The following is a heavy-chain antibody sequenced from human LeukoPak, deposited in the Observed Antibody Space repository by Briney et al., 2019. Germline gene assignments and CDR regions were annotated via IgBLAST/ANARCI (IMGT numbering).Heavy chain of an antibody. CDR2: ISYDGSNK. D-gene: IGHD3-22*01. Sequence: QPGGSLRLSCAASGFTFSSYTMHWVRQAPGKGLEWVAVISYDGSNKYYADSVKGRFTISRDNSKNTLYLQMNSLRVEDTAVYYCAKSWNYYDSSGDDALDIWGQGTMVTVSS. V-gene: IGHV3-30*04. CDR1: GFTFSSYT. J-gene: IGHJ3*02. CDR3: AKSWNYYDSSGDDALDI.